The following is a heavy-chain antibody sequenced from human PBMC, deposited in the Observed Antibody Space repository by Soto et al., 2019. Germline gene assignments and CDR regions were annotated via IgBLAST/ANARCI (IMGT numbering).Heavy chain of an antibody. Sequence: GGSLRLSCAASGFTFTNAWMSWVRQAPGKGLEWVGRIKSKTDGGTTDYAAPVKRRFTISRDDSKNTLYLQMNRLKTEETAVYYCTTARGTYVAEYFKXWGQGTLVTVSX. CDR2: IKSKTDGGTT. CDR3: TTARGTYVAEYFKX. CDR1: GFTFTNAW. J-gene: IGHJ1*01. V-gene: IGHV3-15*01. D-gene: IGHD3-16*01.